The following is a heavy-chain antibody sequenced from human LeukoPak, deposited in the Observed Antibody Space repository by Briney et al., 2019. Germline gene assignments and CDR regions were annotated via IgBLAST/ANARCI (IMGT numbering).Heavy chain of an antibody. CDR3: ASYSSSSLYYYYGMDV. D-gene: IGHD6-6*01. Sequence: ASVKASCKASGYTFTSYDINWVRQATGQGLEWMGWMNPNSGNTGYAQKFQGRVTMTRNTSISTAYMELSSLRSEDTAMYYCASYSSSSLYYYYGMDVWGQGTTVTVSS. V-gene: IGHV1-8*01. J-gene: IGHJ6*02. CDR2: MNPNSGNT. CDR1: GYTFTSYD.